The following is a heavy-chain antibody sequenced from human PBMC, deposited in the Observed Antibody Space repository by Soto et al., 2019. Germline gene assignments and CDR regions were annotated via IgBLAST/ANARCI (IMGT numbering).Heavy chain of an antibody. CDR1: GFTFSNAW. D-gene: IGHD6-13*01. J-gene: IGHJ4*02. Sequence: GGSLRLSCAASGFTFSNAWMSWVRQAPGKGLEWVGRIKSKTDGGTTDYAAPVKGRFTISRDDSKNTLYLQMNSLKTEDTAVYYCTTDPFDSSSWQGGDYWGQGTLVTVSS. CDR3: TTDPFDSSSWQGGDY. V-gene: IGHV3-15*01. CDR2: IKSKTDGGTT.